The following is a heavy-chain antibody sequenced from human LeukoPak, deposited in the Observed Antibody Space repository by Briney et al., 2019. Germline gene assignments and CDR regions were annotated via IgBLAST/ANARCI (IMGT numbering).Heavy chain of an antibody. J-gene: IGHJ6*03. CDR3: ARDQPDYSSYYMGV. CDR2: IYYSGST. Sequence: SETLSLTCTVSGGSISSSSYYWGGIRQPPGKGLEWIGSIYYSGSTYYNPSLKSRVTISVDTSKNQFSLKLSSVTAADTAVYYCARDQPDYSSYYMGVWGKGTTVTVSS. CDR1: GGSISSSSYY. D-gene: IGHD4-11*01. V-gene: IGHV4-39*07.